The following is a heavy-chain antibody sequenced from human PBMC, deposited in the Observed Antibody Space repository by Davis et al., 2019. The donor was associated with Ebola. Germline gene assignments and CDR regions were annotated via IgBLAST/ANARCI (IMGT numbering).Heavy chain of an antibody. CDR2: MYYDGAT. J-gene: IGHJ6*04. Sequence: SETLSLTCLVSGGSFTSHYWSWIRQPPGKGLEWVGYMYYDGATNYSPSLQSRVTMSVDTSKNRFSLNLTSVTAADTAIYYCAREPARAVWGKGITVIVSS. CDR1: GGSFTSHY. CDR3: AREPARAV. V-gene: IGHV4-59*11.